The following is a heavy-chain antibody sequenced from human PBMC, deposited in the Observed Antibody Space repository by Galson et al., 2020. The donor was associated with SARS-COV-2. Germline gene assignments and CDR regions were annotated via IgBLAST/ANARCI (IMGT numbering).Heavy chain of an antibody. J-gene: IGHJ4*02. V-gene: IGHV4-30-4*01. Sequence: SETLSLTCTVSGGSISSGDYYWSWIRQPPGKGLEWIGYIYYSGSTYYNPSLKSRVTISVDTSKNQFSLKLSSVTAADTAVYYCARERKGGAYCSGGSCYRDYWGQGTLVTVSS. D-gene: IGHD2-15*01. CDR3: ARERKGGAYCSGGSCYRDY. CDR2: IYYSGST. CDR1: GGSISSGDYY.